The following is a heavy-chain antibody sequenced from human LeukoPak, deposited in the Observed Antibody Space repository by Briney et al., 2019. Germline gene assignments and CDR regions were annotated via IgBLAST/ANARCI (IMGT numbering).Heavy chain of an antibody. CDR3: ARDYDVLSGNYVDY. D-gene: IGHD3-3*01. CDR1: GGSISSSNW. Sequence: SETLSLTCTVSGGSISSSNWWSWVRQPPGKGLEGIGEIYHSGSTNYNPSLKSRVTISVDKSKNQFSLNLTSVTAADAAVYYCARDYDVLSGNYVDYWGQGTLVTVSS. V-gene: IGHV4-4*02. CDR2: IYHSGST. J-gene: IGHJ4*02.